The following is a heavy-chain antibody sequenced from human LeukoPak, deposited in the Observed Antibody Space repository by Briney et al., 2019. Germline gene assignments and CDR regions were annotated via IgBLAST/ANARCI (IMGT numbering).Heavy chain of an antibody. Sequence: GGSLRLSCAASGFTFSSYSMNWVRQAPGKGLEWVSSISSSSSYIYYADSVKGRSTISRDNAENSLYLQMNSLRAEDTAVYYCARGALVVVAATRNDYWGQGTLVTVSS. CDR2: ISSSSSYI. J-gene: IGHJ4*02. D-gene: IGHD2-15*01. CDR3: ARGALVVVAATRNDY. CDR1: GFTFSSYS. V-gene: IGHV3-21*01.